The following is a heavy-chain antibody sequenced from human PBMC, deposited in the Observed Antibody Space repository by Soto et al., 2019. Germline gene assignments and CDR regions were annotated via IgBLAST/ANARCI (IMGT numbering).Heavy chain of an antibody. CDR2: ISAYNGNT. CDR3: ARVRFWYYDTLWWYFDL. V-gene: IGHV1-18*04. CDR1: GYTFTSYG. Sequence: QVQLVPSGAEVKKPGASVKVSCKASGYTFTSYGISWVRQAPGQGLEWMGWISAYNGNTNYAQKLQGRVNMTTDTSTNTAYMELRSLRSDDTAVYYCARVRFWYYDTLWWYFDLWGRGTLVTVSS. J-gene: IGHJ2*01. D-gene: IGHD3-22*01.